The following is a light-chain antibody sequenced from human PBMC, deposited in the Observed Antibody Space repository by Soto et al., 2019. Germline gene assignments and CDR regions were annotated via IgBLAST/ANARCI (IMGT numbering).Light chain of an antibody. CDR1: QSINYW. V-gene: IGKV1-5*01. CDR3: QQYNTYWT. Sequence: DIQMTQSPSTLSASVGDRVTITCRASQSINYWLAWYQQKPGKAPKVLIYDASSLESGVPSRFSGSGSGTEFTLTINSLQPDALANYYCQQYNTYWTFGQGTKVDIK. J-gene: IGKJ1*01. CDR2: DAS.